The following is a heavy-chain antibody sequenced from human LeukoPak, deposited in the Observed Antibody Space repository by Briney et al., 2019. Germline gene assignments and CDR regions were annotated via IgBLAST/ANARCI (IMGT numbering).Heavy chain of an antibody. CDR3: ARASGYRDQYYYYGMDV. CDR1: GFTFSSYG. V-gene: IGHV3-33*01. CDR2: IWYDGSNK. J-gene: IGHJ6*02. Sequence: GSLRLPCVASGFTFSSYGMHWVRQAPGKGLEWVAVIWYDGSNKYYADSVKGRFTISRDNSKNTLYLQMNSLRAEDTAVYYCARASGYRDQYYYYGMDVWGQGTTVTVSS. D-gene: IGHD3-22*01.